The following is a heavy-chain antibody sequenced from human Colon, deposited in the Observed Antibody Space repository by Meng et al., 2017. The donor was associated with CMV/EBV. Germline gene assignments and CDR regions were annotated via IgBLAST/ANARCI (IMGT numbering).Heavy chain of an antibody. CDR3: ARAYPSYFFDS. V-gene: IGHV4-30-4*01. Sequence: CSVSGGSINRGGYYWSWIRQPPGQGLEWIGYVYFSGSPYYTPSLQSRITISVDASKSQFSLKLNSVTTADTAVYYCARAYPSYFFDSWGQGTLVTVSS. CDR2: VYFSGSP. CDR1: GGSINRGGYY. J-gene: IGHJ4*02.